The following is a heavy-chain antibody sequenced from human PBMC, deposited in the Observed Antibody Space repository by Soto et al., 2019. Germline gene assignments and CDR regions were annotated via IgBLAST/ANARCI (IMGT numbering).Heavy chain of an antibody. CDR1: GYTLTELS. D-gene: IGHD7-27*01. CDR2: FDPEDGET. Sequence: ASVKVSCKVSGYTLTELSMHWLRQAPGKGLEWMGGFDPEDGETIYAQKFQGRVTMTEDTSTDTAYMELSSLRSEDTAVYYCATGWGSPLYFDYWGQGTLVTVSS. CDR3: ATGWGSPLYFDY. J-gene: IGHJ4*02. V-gene: IGHV1-24*01.